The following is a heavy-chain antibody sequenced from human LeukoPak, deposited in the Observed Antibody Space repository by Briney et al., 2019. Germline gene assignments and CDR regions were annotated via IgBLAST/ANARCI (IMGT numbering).Heavy chain of an antibody. D-gene: IGHD6-13*01. J-gene: IGHJ5*02. CDR1: GYTFTSYG. Sequence: ASVKVSCKASGYTFTSYGISWVRQAPGQGLEWMGWISAYNGNTNYAQKLQGRVTMTTDTSTSTAYMELRSLRSDDTAVYYCARDLGHGAAAANNWFDPWGQGALVTVSS. V-gene: IGHV1-18*01. CDR2: ISAYNGNT. CDR3: ARDLGHGAAAANNWFDP.